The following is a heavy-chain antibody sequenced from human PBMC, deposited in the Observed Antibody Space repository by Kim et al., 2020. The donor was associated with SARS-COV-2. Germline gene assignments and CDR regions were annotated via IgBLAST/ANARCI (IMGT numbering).Heavy chain of an antibody. CDR1: GGTFSSYA. CDR2: IIPIFGTA. Sequence: SVKVSCKASGGTFSSYAISWVRQAPGQGLEWMGGIIPIFGTANYAQKFQGRVTITADESTSTAYMELSSLRSEDTAVYYCARDRVIQIAAAVRLRGSWFDPWGQGTLVTVSS. J-gene: IGHJ5*02. CDR3: ARDRVIQIAAAVRLRGSWFDP. D-gene: IGHD6-6*01. V-gene: IGHV1-69*13.